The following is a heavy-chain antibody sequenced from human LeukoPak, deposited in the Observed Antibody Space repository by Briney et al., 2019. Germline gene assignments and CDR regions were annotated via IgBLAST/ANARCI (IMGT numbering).Heavy chain of an antibody. V-gene: IGHV1-2*02. Sequence: ASVKVSCKASGYTFTGYYMHWVRQAPGQGLEWMGWINPNSGGTNYAQKFQGRVTMTRDTSISTAYMELSRLRSDDTAVYYCAKTRVGIRGVYPTGAFDIWGQGTMATVSS. D-gene: IGHD3-10*01. CDR1: GYTFTGYY. J-gene: IGHJ3*02. CDR2: INPNSGGT. CDR3: AKTRVGIRGVYPTGAFDI.